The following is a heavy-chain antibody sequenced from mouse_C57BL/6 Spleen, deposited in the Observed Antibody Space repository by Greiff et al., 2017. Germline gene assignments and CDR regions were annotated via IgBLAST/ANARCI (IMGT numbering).Heavy chain of an antibody. Sequence: QVQLQQSGPELVKPGASVKISCKASGYAFSSSWMNWVKQRPGKGLEWIGRIYPGDGDTNYNGKFKGKATLTADKSSSTAYMQLSSLTSEDSAVYFCAREATVALGYWGQGTTLTVSS. CDR2: IYPGDGDT. D-gene: IGHD1-1*01. CDR3: AREATVALGY. CDR1: GYAFSSSW. J-gene: IGHJ2*01. V-gene: IGHV1-82*01.